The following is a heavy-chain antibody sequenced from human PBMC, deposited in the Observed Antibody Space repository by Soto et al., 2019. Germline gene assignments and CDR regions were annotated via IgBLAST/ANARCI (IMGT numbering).Heavy chain of an antibody. J-gene: IGHJ4*02. D-gene: IGHD3-3*01. V-gene: IGHV3-23*01. CDR1: GFTFSDYA. CDR2: IGGADITA. Sequence: AGGSLRLSCAASGFTFSDYAMSWVRQAPGKGLEWVSGIGGADITAYYADSVKGRFTISRDNAKNSLYLQMNSLRAEDTAVYYCARDFGSTIFGVVTPADYWGQGTLVTVSS. CDR3: ARDFGSTIFGVVTPADY.